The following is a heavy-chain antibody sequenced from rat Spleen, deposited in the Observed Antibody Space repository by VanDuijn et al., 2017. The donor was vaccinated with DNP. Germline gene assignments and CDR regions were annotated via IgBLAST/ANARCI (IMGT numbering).Heavy chain of an antibody. CDR2: IKAKSYNYAT. Sequence: EVQVLESGGGLVQPGNSLKLSCATSGFTFSTAWMHWYRQFPEKRLEWVARIKAKSYNYATEYTESVKGKFTISRDDSKSSIYLQMNNLEEEDTAIYYCGAGREAMFAWGQGTSVTVSS. J-gene: IGHJ4*01. V-gene: IGHV6-6*01. CDR3: GAGREAMFA. D-gene: IGHD5-1*01. CDR1: GFTFSTAW.